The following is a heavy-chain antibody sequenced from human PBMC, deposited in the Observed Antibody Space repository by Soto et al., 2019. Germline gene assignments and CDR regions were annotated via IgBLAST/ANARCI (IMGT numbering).Heavy chain of an antibody. D-gene: IGHD2-2*01. CDR2: IKSNTDGGTT. CDR3: TADGAEMPTIRIAY. J-gene: IGHJ4*02. V-gene: IGHV3-15*07. CDR1: GFTFSDAW. Sequence: GGSLRLSCAASGFTFSDAWMNWVRQAPGKGLEWVGRIKSNTDGGTTDYAAPVKGRFTISRDDSENTLYLEMNSLNTEDTAVYYCTADGAEMPTIRIAYWGKGSLVTVSS.